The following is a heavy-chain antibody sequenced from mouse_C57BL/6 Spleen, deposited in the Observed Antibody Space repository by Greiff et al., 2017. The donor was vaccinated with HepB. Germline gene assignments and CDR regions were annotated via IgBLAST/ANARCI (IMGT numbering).Heavy chain of an antibody. D-gene: IGHD3-2*02. CDR1: GYSITSGYY. CDR2: ISYDGSN. V-gene: IGHV3-6*01. Sequence: EVKLVESGPGLVKPSQSLSLTCSVTGYSITSGYYWNWIRQFPGNKLEWMGYISYDGSNNYNPSLKNRISITRDTSKNQFFLKLNSVTTEDTATYYCASPVDHSSGYGGAMDYWGQGTSVTVSS. CDR3: ASPVDHSSGYGGAMDY. J-gene: IGHJ4*01.